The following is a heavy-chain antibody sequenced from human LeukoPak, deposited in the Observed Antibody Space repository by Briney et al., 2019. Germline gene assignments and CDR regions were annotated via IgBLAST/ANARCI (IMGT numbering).Heavy chain of an antibody. D-gene: IGHD6-19*01. CDR3: ARDVRKQWLDFGHYGMDV. V-gene: IGHV1-69*13. CDR1: GGTFSSYA. CDR2: IIPIFGTA. Sequence: SVRVSCKASGGTFSSYAISWVRQAPGQGLEWMGGIIPIFGTANYAQKFQGRVTITADESTSTAYMELSSLRSEDTAVYYCARDVRKQWLDFGHYGMDVWGQGTTVTVSS. J-gene: IGHJ6*02.